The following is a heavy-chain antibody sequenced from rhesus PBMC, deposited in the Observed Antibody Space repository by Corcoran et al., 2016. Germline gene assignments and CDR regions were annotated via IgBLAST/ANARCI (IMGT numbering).Heavy chain of an antibody. Sequence: QVQLQESGPGLVKPSETLSLTCAVSGSSIGCYWWNWIRPPHGKGLGGIGEINVNSGSTNYHPSLKSLVTISKDASKNQFALKLSSVTAADTAVYYWAREDVVGVSAGHNSLDVWGRGVLVTVSS. J-gene: IGHJ5-2*02. V-gene: IGHV4-80*01. CDR1: GSSIGCYW. CDR2: INVNSGST. D-gene: IGHD2-39*02. CDR3: AREDVVGVSAGHNSLDV.